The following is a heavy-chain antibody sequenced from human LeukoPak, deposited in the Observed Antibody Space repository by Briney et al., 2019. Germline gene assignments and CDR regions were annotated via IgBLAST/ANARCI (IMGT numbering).Heavy chain of an antibody. CDR1: GGTFSSYA. J-gene: IGHJ4*02. CDR2: IIPIFGTA. CDR3: ARAWVRALLWFGESSRRPYYFDY. V-gene: IGHV1-69*05. D-gene: IGHD3-10*01. Sequence: SVKVSCKASGGTFSSYAISWVRQAPGQGLEWMGGIIPIFGTANYAQKFQGRVTITTDESTSTAYMELSSLRSEDMAVYYCARAWVRALLWFGESSRRPYYFDYWGQGTLVTVSS.